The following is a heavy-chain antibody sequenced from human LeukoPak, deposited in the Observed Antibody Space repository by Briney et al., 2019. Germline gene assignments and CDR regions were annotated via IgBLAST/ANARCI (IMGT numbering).Heavy chain of an antibody. CDR2: ISYDGSNK. V-gene: IGHV3-30*04. CDR1: GFTFSSYA. J-gene: IGHJ5*01. D-gene: IGHD1-26*01. CDR3: GKGHGGAGVGYNLFDP. Sequence: GRSLRLSCAASGFTFSSYAMHWVRQAPGKGLEWVAVISYDGSNKYYADSVKGRFTISRDNSKNTLYLQMNSLRAEDTAVYYWGKGHGGAGVGYNLFDPWGQGNLGNVFS.